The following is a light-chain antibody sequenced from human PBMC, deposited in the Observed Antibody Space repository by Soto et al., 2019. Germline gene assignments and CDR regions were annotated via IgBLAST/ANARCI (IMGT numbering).Light chain of an antibody. J-gene: IGLJ1*01. CDR2: DDS. Sequence: SYELTQPPSVSVAPGQTASIACGGDSIGTKSVNWYQQRPGQAPVVVVYDDSGRPTGIPERFSGSNSGNTATLTISRVEAGDEADYYCQVWSGRSFQGVFGPGTKVTVL. V-gene: IGLV3-21*02. CDR1: SIGTKS. CDR3: QVWSGRSFQGV.